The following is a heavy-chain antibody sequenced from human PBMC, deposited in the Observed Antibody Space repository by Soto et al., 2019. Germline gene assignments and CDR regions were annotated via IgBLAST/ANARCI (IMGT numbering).Heavy chain of an antibody. CDR1: GYTFISYG. J-gene: IGHJ5*01. CDR3: ARDRPVNWNVQSPGENWFDS. Sequence: ASVKVSCKASGYTFISYGISWVRQAPGQGLEWMGWISGYNGNTKYAQKLQGRVTMTTDTSTSTAYMQVTSLRAEDTAIYYCARDRPVNWNVQSPGENWFDSWGQGTLVTAPQ. CDR2: ISGYNGNT. D-gene: IGHD1-1*01. V-gene: IGHV1-18*01.